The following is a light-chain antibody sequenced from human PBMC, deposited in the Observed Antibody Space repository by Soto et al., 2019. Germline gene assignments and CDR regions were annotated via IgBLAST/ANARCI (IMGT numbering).Light chain of an antibody. J-gene: IGKJ4*01. V-gene: IGKV3-11*01. CDR1: QSVTSS. CDR2: DAS. Sequence: EIVLTQPPGTLSLSPGERATLSCRASQSVTSSLVWYQQKPGQAPRLLMYDASNRATGIPARFSGSGSGTDFTLTISSLEPEDSAVYYCQQRSTWPRTFGGGTKVE. CDR3: QQRSTWPRT.